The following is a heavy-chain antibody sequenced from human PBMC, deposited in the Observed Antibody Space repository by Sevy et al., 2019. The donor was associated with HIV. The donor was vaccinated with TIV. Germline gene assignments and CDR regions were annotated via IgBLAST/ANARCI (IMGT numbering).Heavy chain of an antibody. Sequence: SETLSLTCAVYGGSFSGYYWSWIRQPPGKGLEWIGEINHSGSTNYNPSLKSRVTISVDTSKNPFSLKLSSVTAADTAVYYCAAGEVRFLKPDYYYYGMDVWGQGTTVTVSS. J-gene: IGHJ6*02. V-gene: IGHV4-34*01. CDR1: GGSFSGYY. D-gene: IGHD3-3*01. CDR2: INHSGST. CDR3: AAGEVRFLKPDYYYYGMDV.